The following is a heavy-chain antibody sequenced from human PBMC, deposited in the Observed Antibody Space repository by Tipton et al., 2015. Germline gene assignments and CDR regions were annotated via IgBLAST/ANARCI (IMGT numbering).Heavy chain of an antibody. V-gene: IGHV4-59*01. CDR1: SDSISKYY. CDR3: ARARGRHGGVFGS. CDR2: IRYTGIT. D-gene: IGHD4-23*01. Sequence: TLSLTCTVSSDSISKYYWTWIRQPPGQELQWIGYIRYTGITNYNPTLKSRVTISVDTSKTQFSLKMSSVTASDTAVYYCARARGRHGGVFGSWGQGSLVTVSS. J-gene: IGHJ4*02.